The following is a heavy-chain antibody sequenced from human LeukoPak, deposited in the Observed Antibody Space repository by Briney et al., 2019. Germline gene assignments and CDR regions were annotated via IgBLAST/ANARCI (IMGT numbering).Heavy chain of an antibody. V-gene: IGHV4-38-2*02. Sequence: SETLSLTCTVSGYSISSGYYWGWIRQPPGKGLEWIGSIYYSGSTYYNPSLKSRVTISVDTSKNQFSLKLSSVTAADTAVYYCARDGLLTTVTLGYYGMDVWGQGTTVTVSS. J-gene: IGHJ6*02. CDR2: IYYSGST. D-gene: IGHD4-17*01. CDR3: ARDGLLTTVTLGYYGMDV. CDR1: GYSISSGYY.